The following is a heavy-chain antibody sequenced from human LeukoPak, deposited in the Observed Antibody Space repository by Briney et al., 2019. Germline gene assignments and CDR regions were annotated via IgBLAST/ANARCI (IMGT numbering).Heavy chain of an antibody. J-gene: IGHJ4*02. CDR2: INHSGST. CDR3: GVRYRDRDY. Sequence: SETLSLTCAVYGGSFSGYYWSWIRQPPGNGLEWIGEINHSGSTNYNPSLKSRVTISVDTSKNQFSLKLSSVTAADTAVYYCGVRYRDRDYWGQGTLVTVSS. D-gene: IGHD3-9*01. V-gene: IGHV4-34*01. CDR1: GGSFSGYY.